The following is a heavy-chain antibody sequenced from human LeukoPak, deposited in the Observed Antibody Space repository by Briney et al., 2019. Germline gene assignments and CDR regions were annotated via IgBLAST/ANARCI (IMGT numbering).Heavy chain of an antibody. CDR1: GGSISSSSYY. V-gene: IGHV4-39*01. CDR3: ARQTDYYDSSGYYPGADHFDY. Sequence: SETLSLTCTVSGGSISSSSYYWGWIRQPPGKGLEWIGSIYYSGSTYYNPSLKSRVTISVDTSKNQFSLKLSSVTAADMAVYYCARQTDYYDSSGYYPGADHFDYWGQGTLVTVSS. J-gene: IGHJ4*02. D-gene: IGHD3-22*01. CDR2: IYYSGST.